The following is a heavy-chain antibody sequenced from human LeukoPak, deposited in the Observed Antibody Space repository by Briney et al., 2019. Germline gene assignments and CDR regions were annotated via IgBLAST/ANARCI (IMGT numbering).Heavy chain of an antibody. V-gene: IGHV1-2*06. CDR1: GYTFTGYY. Sequence: GASVKVSCKASGYTFTGYYMHWVRQAPGQGLEWMGRINPNSGGTNYAQKFQGRVTMTRDTSISTAYMELSRLRSDDTAVYYCAREESSGWVLDYWGQGNPGHRLL. CDR2: INPNSGGT. D-gene: IGHD6-19*01. CDR3: AREESSGWVLDY. J-gene: IGHJ4*02.